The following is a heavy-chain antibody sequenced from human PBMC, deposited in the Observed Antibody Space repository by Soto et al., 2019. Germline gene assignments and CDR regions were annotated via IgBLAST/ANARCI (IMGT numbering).Heavy chain of an antibody. CDR3: TIVGHFDRY. CDR2: IERTTDGGTA. J-gene: IGHJ4*02. V-gene: IGHV3-15*04. Sequence: EVQLVESGGGLVEPGGSLRLSCAASGFTFSNVRMSWVRQASGKGLEWVGRIERTTDGGTADYAAPVKGRFTISGDDSKNTVYLQMNSLKTEDTAVYYCTIVGHFDRYWGQGTLVTVSS. D-gene: IGHD3-9*01. CDR1: GFTFSNVR.